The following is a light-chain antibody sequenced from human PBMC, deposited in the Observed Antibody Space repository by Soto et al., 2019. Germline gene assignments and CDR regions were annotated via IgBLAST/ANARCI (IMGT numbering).Light chain of an antibody. CDR1: SSDVGGYDY. Sequence: QSVLTQPPSASGSPGQSVAISCTGTSSDVGGYDYVSWYQRHPGKAPQLMIYEVSKRPSGVPDRFSGSKSGNTASLTVSGLQAEDEADYYCSSFAGSPVVFGGGTKLTVL. CDR2: EVS. V-gene: IGLV2-8*01. CDR3: SSFAGSPVV. J-gene: IGLJ2*01.